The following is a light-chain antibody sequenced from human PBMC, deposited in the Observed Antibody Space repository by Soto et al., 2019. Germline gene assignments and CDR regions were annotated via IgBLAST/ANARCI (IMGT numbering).Light chain of an antibody. V-gene: IGKV3-20*01. Sequence: EIVLTQSPGTLSLSPGDRATLSCRASQSISSNYLAWYQQTPGQAPRLLIYDASSRAAGIPDRFSGSGSGTDFTLNISRLEPEDVGVYYCQQYGGSPRTFGQGTKVEIK. CDR2: DAS. J-gene: IGKJ1*01. CDR3: QQYGGSPRT. CDR1: QSISSNY.